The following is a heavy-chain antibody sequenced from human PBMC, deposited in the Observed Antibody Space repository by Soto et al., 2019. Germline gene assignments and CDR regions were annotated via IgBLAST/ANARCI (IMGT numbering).Heavy chain of an antibody. CDR3: ARDVSVAAAGDYYFYYGLDV. CDR2: IIPIFGAT. V-gene: IGHV1-69*06. CDR1: GVTSTSHA. J-gene: IGHJ6*02. Sequence: ASVKVSCKASGVTSTSHAMSWVRQAPGQGLEWVGGIIPIFGATNFAQKFQGRVTITADKSTGSAYMELYSLTSEDTAVYYCARDVSVAAAGDYYFYYGLDVWGQGTTVTVSS. D-gene: IGHD6-13*01.